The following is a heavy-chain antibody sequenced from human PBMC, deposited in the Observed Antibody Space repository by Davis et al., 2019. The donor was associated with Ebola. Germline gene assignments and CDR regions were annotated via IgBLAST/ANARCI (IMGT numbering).Heavy chain of an antibody. CDR3: ARARGVIIMSYYYGMDV. D-gene: IGHD3-10*01. Sequence: MPSETLSLTCAVYGGSFSGYYWSWIRQPPGKGLEWIGEINHSGSTKYNPSLKSRVTISVDTSKNQFSLKLSSVTAADTAVYYCARARGVIIMSYYYGMDVWGQGTTVTVSS. V-gene: IGHV4-34*01. J-gene: IGHJ6*02. CDR1: GGSFSGYY. CDR2: INHSGST.